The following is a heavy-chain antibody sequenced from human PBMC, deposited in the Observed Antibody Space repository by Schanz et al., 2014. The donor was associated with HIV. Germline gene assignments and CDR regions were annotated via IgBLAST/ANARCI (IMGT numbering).Heavy chain of an antibody. V-gene: IGHV3-23*01. CDR1: GFAFSNYA. D-gene: IGHD3-22*01. CDR3: AKPEYDSSGNSQSHFDY. J-gene: IGHJ4*02. CDR2: HNKSGGRT. Sequence: EVQLLESGGGLVQPGGSLRLSCAASGFAFSNYAMSWVRQAPGKGLEWPPPHNKSGGRTYYADSVNGRFTISRDNSKNTLYLQMTTLRTEDTAVYYCAKPEYDSSGNSQSHFDYWGQGTLVTVSP.